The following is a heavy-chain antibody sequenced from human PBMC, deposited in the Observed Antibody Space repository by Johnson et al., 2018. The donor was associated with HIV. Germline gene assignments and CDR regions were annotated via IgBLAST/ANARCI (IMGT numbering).Heavy chain of an antibody. J-gene: IGHJ3*02. Sequence: TVHYSDSVKGRFAISRDNAKNSLYLQMSSLRAEDTAVYYCARAGRLRYFDWLLSAFDIWGEGTMVTVSS. CDR3: ARAGRLRYFDWLLSAFDI. CDR2: TV. D-gene: IGHD3-9*01. V-gene: IGHV3-11*04.